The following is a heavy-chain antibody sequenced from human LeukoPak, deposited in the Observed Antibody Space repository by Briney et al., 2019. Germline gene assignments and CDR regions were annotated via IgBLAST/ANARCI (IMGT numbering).Heavy chain of an antibody. CDR3: ARDQYLDY. Sequence: GGSLRLSCAAPGFTFSSYAMSWICQAPGKGLEWVSSISRGGSSIYYADSVKGRFTISRDNAKNSLDLQMNSLRAEDTAVYYCARDQYLDYWGQGTLVTVSS. V-gene: IGHV3-11*01. CDR1: GFTFSSYA. CDR2: ISRGGSSI. J-gene: IGHJ4*02.